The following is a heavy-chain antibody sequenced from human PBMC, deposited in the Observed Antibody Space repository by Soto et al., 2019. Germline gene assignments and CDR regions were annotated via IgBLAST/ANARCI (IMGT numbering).Heavy chain of an antibody. CDR3: ARTSSGTRGGFDP. CDR1: GYTFTSYD. Sequence: QVQLVQSGAEVKKSGASVKVSCKASGYTFTSYDINWVRQATGQGLEWMGWINPNNGNTGYAQKFQGRVTVTRDTSTSTVFMELISLSSKDTAVYFCARTSSGTRGGFDPWGQGTRVTVSS. J-gene: IGHJ5*02. D-gene: IGHD1-7*01. V-gene: IGHV1-8*01. CDR2: INPNNGNT.